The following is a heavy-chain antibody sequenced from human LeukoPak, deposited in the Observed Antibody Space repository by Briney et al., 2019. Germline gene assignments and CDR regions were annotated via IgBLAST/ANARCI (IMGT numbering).Heavy chain of an antibody. Sequence: GGSLRLSCAASGFTFSSYGMSWVRQAPGKGLEWVSAISGSGGSTYYADSVKGRFTISRDNSKNTLYLQMNSLRAEDTAVYYCAKWHDILTGYYFYYYYYYYMDVWGKGTTVTISS. J-gene: IGHJ6*03. CDR1: GFTFSSYG. CDR3: AKWHDILTGYYFYYYYYYYMDV. V-gene: IGHV3-23*01. D-gene: IGHD3-9*01. CDR2: ISGSGGST.